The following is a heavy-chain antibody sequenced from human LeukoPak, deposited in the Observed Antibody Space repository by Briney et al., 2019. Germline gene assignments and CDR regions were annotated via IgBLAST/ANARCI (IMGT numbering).Heavy chain of an antibody. CDR2: ISSSSSYI. V-gene: IGHV3-21*01. CDR1: GFTFSNYW. CDR3: ARDRCSSTSCPGGKYFQH. Sequence: PGGSLRLSCAASGFTFSNYWMSWVRQAPGKGLEWVSSISSSSSYIYYADSVKGRFTISRDNAKNSLYLQMNSLRAEDTAVYYCARDRCSSTSCPGGKYFQHWGQGTLVTVSS. J-gene: IGHJ1*01. D-gene: IGHD2-2*01.